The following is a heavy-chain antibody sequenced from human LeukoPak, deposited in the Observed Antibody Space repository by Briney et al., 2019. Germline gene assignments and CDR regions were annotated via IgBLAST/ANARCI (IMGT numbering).Heavy chain of an antibody. V-gene: IGHV4-38-2*01. D-gene: IGHD3-10*01. CDR1: GYSIRSGYY. J-gene: IGHJ6*03. Sequence: SETLSLTCAVSGYSIRSGYYWGWIRQPPGEGLEWIGRIYTSGSTNYNPSLKSRVTISVDTSKNQFSLKLSSVTAADTAVYYCARGTMVRGTPYYYYYMDVWGKGTTVTVSS. CDR2: IYTSGST. CDR3: ARGTMVRGTPYYYYYMDV.